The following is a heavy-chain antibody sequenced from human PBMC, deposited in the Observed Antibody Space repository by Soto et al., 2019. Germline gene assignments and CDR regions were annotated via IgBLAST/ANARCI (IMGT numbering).Heavy chain of an antibody. V-gene: IGHV3-33*01. CDR1: GFTFSSYG. CDR3: ARLYCSSTSCYSVGAFDI. J-gene: IGHJ3*02. Sequence: GGSLRLSCAASGFTFSSYGMHWVRQAPGKGLEWVALIWFDGSDKYYADSVKGRFTISRDNSKNTLYLQMNSLRADDTAVYYCARLYCSSTSCYSVGAFDIWGQGTMVTVSS. D-gene: IGHD2-2*01. CDR2: IWFDGSDK.